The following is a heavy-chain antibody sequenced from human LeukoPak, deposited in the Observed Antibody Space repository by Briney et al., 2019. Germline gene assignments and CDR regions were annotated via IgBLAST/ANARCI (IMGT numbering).Heavy chain of an antibody. CDR3: ARARCTNGVCLLNWFDP. CDR2: IIPLFGTA. V-gene: IGHV1-69*05. D-gene: IGHD2-8*01. Sequence: ASVKVSCKASGGTFSSYAISWVRQAPGQGLELMGRIIPLFGTANYAQKFQGRVTFTTDESTITAYMELSSLRSEDTAVYYCARARCTNGVCLLNWFDPWGQGTLVTVSS. CDR1: GGTFSSYA. J-gene: IGHJ5*02.